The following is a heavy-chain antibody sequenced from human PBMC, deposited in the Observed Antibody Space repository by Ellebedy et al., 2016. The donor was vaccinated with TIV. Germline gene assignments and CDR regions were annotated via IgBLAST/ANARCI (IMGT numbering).Heavy chain of an antibody. V-gene: IGHV1-18*01. CDR2: ISAYNGNT. CDR3: ATEYCSGGSCYISWFDP. Sequence: AASVKVSCKASGYTFTSYGISWVRQAPGQGLEWMGWISAYNGNTNYAQKLQGRVTMTTDTSTSTAYMELSSLRSEDTAVYYCATEYCSGGSCYISWFDPWGQGTLVTVSS. J-gene: IGHJ5*02. D-gene: IGHD2-15*01. CDR1: GYTFTSYG.